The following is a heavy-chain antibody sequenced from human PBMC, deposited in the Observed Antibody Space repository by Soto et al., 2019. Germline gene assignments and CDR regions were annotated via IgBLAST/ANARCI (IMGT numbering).Heavy chain of an antibody. J-gene: IGHJ6*02. CDR1: AGTFSSYA. CDR3: ARGYIVVVPAARNRHFSYYYYGMDV. CDR2: IIPIFGTA. D-gene: IGHD2-2*01. V-gene: IGHV1-69*13. Sequence: XSVKVSCKASAGTFSSYAISWVRQAPGQGLEWMGGIIPIFGTANYAQKFQGRVTITADESTSTAYMELSSLRSEDTAVYYCARGYIVVVPAARNRHFSYYYYGMDVWGQGTTVTGSS.